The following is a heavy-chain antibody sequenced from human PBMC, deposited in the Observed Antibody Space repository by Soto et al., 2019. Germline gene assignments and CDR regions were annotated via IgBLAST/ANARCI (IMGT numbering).Heavy chain of an antibody. V-gene: IGHV3-48*02. D-gene: IGHD4-17*01. Sequence: EVQLVESGGGLVQPGGSLRLSCAASGFTFSSYSMNWVRQAPGKGLEWVSYISSSSSTIYYADSVKGRFTISRDNAKNXLDLQMSTLRDEHTAVYYCARERKGCGDYWGGFDYCSRGTLVTVSS. CDR1: GFTFSSYS. CDR2: ISSSSSTI. CDR3: ARERKGCGDYWGGFDY. J-gene: IGHJ4*02.